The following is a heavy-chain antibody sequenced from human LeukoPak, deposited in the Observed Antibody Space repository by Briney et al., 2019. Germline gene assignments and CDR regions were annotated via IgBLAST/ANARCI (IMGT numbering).Heavy chain of an antibody. CDR3: AKQYSGYGEVYYYMDV. J-gene: IGHJ6*03. Sequence: PGGSLRLSCAASGFTFSSYAMSWVRQAPGKGLEWVSAISGSGGSTYYADSMKGRFTISRDNSKNTLYLQMNSLRAEDTAVYYCAKQYSGYGEVYYYMDVWGKGTTVTVSS. CDR1: GFTFSSYA. D-gene: IGHD5-12*01. CDR2: ISGSGGST. V-gene: IGHV3-23*01.